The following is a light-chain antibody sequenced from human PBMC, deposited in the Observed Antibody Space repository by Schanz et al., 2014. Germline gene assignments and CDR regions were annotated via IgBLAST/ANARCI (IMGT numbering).Light chain of an antibody. CDR2: LGS. J-gene: IGKJ2*01. CDR3: MQALQTAYT. V-gene: IGKV2-28*01. CDR1: QSLLHTNGYNY. Sequence: DIVMTQSPLSLPVTPGEPASISCRSSQSLLHTNGYNYLDWYLQKPGQSPQLLIYLGSNRASGVPDRFSASGSGTDFTLKISRVEADDVGVYYCMQALQTAYTFGQGTKLEIK.